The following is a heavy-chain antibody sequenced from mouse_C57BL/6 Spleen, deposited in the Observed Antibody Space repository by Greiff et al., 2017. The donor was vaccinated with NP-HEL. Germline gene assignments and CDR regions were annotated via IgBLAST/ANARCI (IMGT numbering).Heavy chain of an antibody. V-gene: IGHV2-2*01. CDR1: GFSLTSYG. CDR2: IWSGGST. CDR3: ARKDRGFAY. J-gene: IGHJ3*01. D-gene: IGHD3-3*01. Sequence: QVHVKQSGPGLVQPSQSLSITCTVSGFSLTSYGVHWVRQSPGKGLEWLGVIWSGGSTDYNAAFISRLSISKDNSKSQVFFKMNSLQADDTAIYYCARKDRGFAYWGQGTLVTVSA.